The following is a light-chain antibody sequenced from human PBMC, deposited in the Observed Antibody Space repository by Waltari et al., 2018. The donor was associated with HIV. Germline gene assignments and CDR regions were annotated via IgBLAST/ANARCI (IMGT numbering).Light chain of an antibody. J-gene: IGKJ4*01. Sequence: DIQLTQSPALLSAYVGYRATIPCRASQDIDTYLAWYHQKPGKAPKLLIYAASTVQAGVSSRFSGSGSGTEFALTISGLQPDDFATYYCQQLKSYPLTVGGGTTVDI. CDR1: QDIDTY. CDR3: QQLKSYPLT. CDR2: AAS. V-gene: IGKV1-9*01.